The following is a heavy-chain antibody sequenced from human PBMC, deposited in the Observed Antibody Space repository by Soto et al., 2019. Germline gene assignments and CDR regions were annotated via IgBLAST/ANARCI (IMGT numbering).Heavy chain of an antibody. D-gene: IGHD3-10*01. Sequence: TLSISCAACRGAVSSYSWGWIRQPPGKGLEWIGYIYHSGSTYYNPSLKSRVTISVDRSKNQFSLKLSSATAADTAVYYGARVPGPWGQGTLVPVSS. V-gene: IGHV4-30-2*01. J-gene: IGHJ5*02. CDR2: IYHSGST. CDR1: RGAVSSYS. CDR3: ARVPGP.